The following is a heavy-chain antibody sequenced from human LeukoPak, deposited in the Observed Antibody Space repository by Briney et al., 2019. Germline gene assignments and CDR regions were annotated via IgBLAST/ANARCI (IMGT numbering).Heavy chain of an antibody. V-gene: IGHV3-9*01. J-gene: IGHJ4*02. CDR3: ASHVDY. CDR2: ISWNSGII. Sequence: GGSLRLSCAASGFNFEDFAMHWVRQVPGKGLEWVSGISWNSGIIGSADSVQGRFTISRDNAKNSLYLQMNSLRAEDTAVYYCASHVDYWGQGTLVTVSS. CDR1: GFNFEDFA.